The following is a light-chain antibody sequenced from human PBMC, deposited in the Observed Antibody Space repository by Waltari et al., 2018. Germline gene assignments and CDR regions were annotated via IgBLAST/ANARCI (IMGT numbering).Light chain of an antibody. CDR1: KRVSSN. CDR3: QQYNGWPRT. Sequence: EIVMTQSPATLSVSPGDRATLSCRASKRVSSNLAWYQQHPGQAPRVLIDDASTRATGVAARFSCSGSGTDFTLTIGSLLAEDFAVYYCQQYNGWPRTFGQGTKVEI. V-gene: IGKV3-15*01. J-gene: IGKJ1*01. CDR2: DAS.